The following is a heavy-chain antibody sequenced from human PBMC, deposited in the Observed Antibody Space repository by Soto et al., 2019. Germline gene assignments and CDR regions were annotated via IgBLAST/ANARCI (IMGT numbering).Heavy chain of an antibody. Sequence: GGSLRLSCAASGFTFSAYVMSWVRQAPGKGLEWVSSISGAGDNTKYADSVKGRFTISRDNSKSTVYLELNNLSAEDTAVYHCAKNQGVELVPLATVDWFDPWGQGSVVTVSS. CDR3: AKNQGVELVPLATVDWFDP. CDR1: GFTFSAYV. D-gene: IGHD1-26*01. CDR2: ISGAGDNT. J-gene: IGHJ5*02. V-gene: IGHV3-23*01.